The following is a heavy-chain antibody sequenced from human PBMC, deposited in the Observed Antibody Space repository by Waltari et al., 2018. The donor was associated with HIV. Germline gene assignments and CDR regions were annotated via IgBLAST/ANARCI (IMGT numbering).Heavy chain of an antibody. CDR2: ITSTSCTR. Sequence: EVQLVESGGGLVQPGGSLRLSCAASGFAFSTYDMNWVRQAPGKGLVWFSYITSTSCTRYYADSVKGRFTISRDNAKNSLYLQMNSLRDEDTAVYFCARDRSSSGYYFDYWGQGTLVTVSS. CDR3: ARDRSSSGYYFDY. V-gene: IGHV3-48*02. D-gene: IGHD3-22*01. J-gene: IGHJ4*02. CDR1: GFAFSTYD.